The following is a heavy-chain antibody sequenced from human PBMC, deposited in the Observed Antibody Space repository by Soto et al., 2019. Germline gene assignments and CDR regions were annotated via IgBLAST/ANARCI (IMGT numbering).Heavy chain of an antibody. Sequence: PVGSLRLSCAASGFTFSSYGMHWVRQAPGKGLEWVAVISYDGSNKYYADSVKGRFTISRDNSKNTLYLQMNSLRAEDTAVYYCAKDRGSSSWTVSYGMDVWGQGTTVTVSS. V-gene: IGHV3-30*18. J-gene: IGHJ6*02. CDR2: ISYDGSNK. CDR3: AKDRGSSSWTVSYGMDV. CDR1: GFTFSSYG. D-gene: IGHD6-13*01.